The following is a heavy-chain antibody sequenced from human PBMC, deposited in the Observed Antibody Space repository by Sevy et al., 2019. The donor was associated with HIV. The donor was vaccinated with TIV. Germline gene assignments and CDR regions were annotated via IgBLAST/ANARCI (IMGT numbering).Heavy chain of an antibody. CDR2: ISSSSSTI. J-gene: IGHJ3*02. CDR3: ARDLDGGNWGHAFDI. D-gene: IGHD7-27*01. CDR1: GFRFSSFS. V-gene: IGHV3-48*02. Sequence: GGSLRLSCAASGFRFSSFSMIWVRQAPGKGLEWVSYISSSSSTIYYADSVKGRFTISRDNAKNSLYLQMNSLRDEDTAVYYCARDLDGGNWGHAFDIWGQGTMVTVSS.